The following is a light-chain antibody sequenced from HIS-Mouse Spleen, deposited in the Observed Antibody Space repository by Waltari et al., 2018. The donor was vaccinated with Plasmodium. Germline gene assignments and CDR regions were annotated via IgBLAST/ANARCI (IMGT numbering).Light chain of an antibody. CDR1: SSNVSGYNY. CDR3: SSYTSSSTLHYV. V-gene: IGLV2-14*03. Sequence: QSALTQPASVSGPPGQSLTIPCPGTSSNVSGYNYVPWYQQQPGKAPKLMIYHVSNRPSGVSNRFSGSKSGNTASLTISGLQAEDEADYYCSSYTSSSTLHYVFGTGTKVTVL. J-gene: IGLJ1*01. CDR2: HVS.